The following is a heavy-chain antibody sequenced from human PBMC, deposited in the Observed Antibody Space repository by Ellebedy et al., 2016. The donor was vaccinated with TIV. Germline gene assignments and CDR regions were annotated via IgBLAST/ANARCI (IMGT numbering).Heavy chain of an antibody. V-gene: IGHV3-11*06. CDR2: ISSSGIYT. CDR1: GFTFSDHY. CDR3: ASHMGGHYDFSSHRGY. J-gene: IGHJ4*02. D-gene: IGHD3-3*01. Sequence: GESLKISCAASGFTFSDHYISWIRQAPGKGLEWASYISSSGIYTSYADSVKGRFTISRDNAKNSLYLQMNSLRAEDTAVYYYASHMGGHYDFSSHRGYWGQGILVTVSS.